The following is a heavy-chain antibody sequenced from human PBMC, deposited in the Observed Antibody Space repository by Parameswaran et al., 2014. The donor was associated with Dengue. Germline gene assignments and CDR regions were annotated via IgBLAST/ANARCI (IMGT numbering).Heavy chain of an antibody. V-gene: IGHV3-9*03. CDR2: ISWNSGSI. CDR3: AKDRGAWNSRGMDV. Sequence: PGKGLEWVSGISWNSGSIGYADSVKGRFTISRDNTKNSLYLQMNSLRAEDMALYYCAKDRGAWNSRGMDVWGQGTTVTVSS. J-gene: IGHJ6*02. D-gene: IGHD1-7*01.